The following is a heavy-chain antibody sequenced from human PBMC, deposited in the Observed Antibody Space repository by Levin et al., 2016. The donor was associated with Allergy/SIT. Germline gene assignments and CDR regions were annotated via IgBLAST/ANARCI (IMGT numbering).Heavy chain of an antibody. Sequence: VRQAPGKGLVWVSRINSDGSSTSYADSVKGRFTISRDNAKNTLYLQMNSLRAEDTAVYYCARALDRGYSGLWGQGTLVTVSS. J-gene: IGHJ4*02. D-gene: IGHD5-12*01. CDR3: ARALDRGYSGL. V-gene: IGHV3-74*01. CDR2: INSDGSST.